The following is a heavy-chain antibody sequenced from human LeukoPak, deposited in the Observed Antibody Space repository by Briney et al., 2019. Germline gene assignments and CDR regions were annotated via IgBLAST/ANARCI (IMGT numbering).Heavy chain of an antibody. J-gene: IGHJ5*02. CDR3: TTDFDYVEFDP. Sequence: PGGSLRLSCTASGFMVSTNYMSWVRQAPGEGLDWVSIIYSDGSANYADSVKGRFTISRDNSKNTLYLQMNSLRVEDTAVYYCTTDFDYVEFDPWGQGTLVTVSS. V-gene: IGHV3-66*01. CDR1: GFMVSTNY. CDR2: IYSDGSA. D-gene: IGHD4-17*01.